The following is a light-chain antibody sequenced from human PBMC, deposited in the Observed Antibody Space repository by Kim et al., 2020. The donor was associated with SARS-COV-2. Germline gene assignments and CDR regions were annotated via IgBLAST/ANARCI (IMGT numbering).Light chain of an antibody. J-gene: IGLJ3*02. V-gene: IGLV3-9*01. CDR1: NSGSKN. CDR3: QVWDSSTGV. CDR2: RDS. Sequence: GALGQTARITCGGNNSGSKNVRWYQQKPGQAPVLVIYRDSNRPSGIPEGFSGSNSGNTATLTISRAQAGDEADYYCQVWDSSTGVFGGGTKLTVL.